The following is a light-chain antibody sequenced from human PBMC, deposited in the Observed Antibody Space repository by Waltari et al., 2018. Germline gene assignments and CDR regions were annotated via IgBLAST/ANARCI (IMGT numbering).Light chain of an antibody. Sequence: QSALTQPASVSGSPGQSITISCTGTSSDVGFYNLVSWYQQHPGKAPELVDYEVISRPSGVSNRVSGSKSGNTASLTISGLQAEDEADYCCCSYAGRNIWVFGGGTKLTVL. CDR3: CSYAGRNIWV. J-gene: IGLJ3*02. V-gene: IGLV2-23*02. CDR2: EVI. CDR1: SSDVGFYNL.